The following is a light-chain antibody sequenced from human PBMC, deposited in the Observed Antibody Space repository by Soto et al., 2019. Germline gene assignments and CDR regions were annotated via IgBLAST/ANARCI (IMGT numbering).Light chain of an antibody. CDR2: AAS. J-gene: IGKJ1*01. Sequence: DIQMTQSPSSLSASVGDRVTLTCRASQGITDYLNWYQHKPGGVPKLLIYAASGLQSGVPSRFSGSGSGTEITLTISSLQPEDFATYYCLQSYITPWTFGQGTKVEIQ. V-gene: IGKV1-39*01. CDR1: QGITDY. CDR3: LQSYITPWT.